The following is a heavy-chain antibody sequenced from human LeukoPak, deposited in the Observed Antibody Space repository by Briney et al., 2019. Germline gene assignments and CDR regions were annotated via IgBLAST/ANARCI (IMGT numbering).Heavy chain of an antibody. CDR3: AKDVVVTGIRDFDY. D-gene: IGHD2-21*02. CDR1: GFTFSSYA. CDR2: ISGSGGST. V-gene: IGHV3-23*01. J-gene: IGHJ4*02. Sequence: PGGSLRLSCAPSGFTFSSYAMSWVPQAPGKGLEWVSAISGSGGSTYYADSVKGRFTISRDNSKNTLYLQMNSLRAEDTAVYYCAKDVVVTGIRDFDYWGQGTLVTVSS.